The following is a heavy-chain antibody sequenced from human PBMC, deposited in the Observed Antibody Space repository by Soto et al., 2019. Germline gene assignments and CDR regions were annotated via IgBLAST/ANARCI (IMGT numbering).Heavy chain of an antibody. J-gene: IGHJ4*02. CDR1: GGTFSSYA. CDR3: ATDSYCSSTSCYGGIDY. CDR2: IIPIFGTA. V-gene: IGHV1-69*06. D-gene: IGHD2-2*01. Sequence: SVKVSCKASGGTFSSYAISWVRQAPGQGLEWMGGIIPIFGTANYAQKFQGRVTMTEDTSTDTAYMELSSLRSEDTAVYYCATDSYCSSTSCYGGIDYWGQGTLVTVSS.